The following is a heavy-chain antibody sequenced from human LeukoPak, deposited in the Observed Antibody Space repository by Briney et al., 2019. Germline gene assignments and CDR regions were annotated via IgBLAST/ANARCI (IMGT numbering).Heavy chain of an antibody. CDR3: AKAPYGDYEGRWFDP. V-gene: IGHV3-23*01. Sequence: PGGSLRLSXAASGFTFSSYAMSWVRQAPGKGLEWISAISGSGGSTYYADSVKGRFTISRDNSKNTLYLQMNSLRAEDTAVYYCAKAPYGDYEGRWFDPWGQGTLVTVSS. J-gene: IGHJ5*02. CDR1: GFTFSSYA. D-gene: IGHD4-17*01. CDR2: ISGSGGST.